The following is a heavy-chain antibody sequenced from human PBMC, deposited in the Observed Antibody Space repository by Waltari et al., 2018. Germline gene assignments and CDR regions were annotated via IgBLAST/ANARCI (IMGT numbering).Heavy chain of an antibody. CDR3: ARGGTGQQLAYYYYGMDV. D-gene: IGHD6-13*01. Sequence: QVQLVQSGAEVKKPGSSVKVSCKASGGTFSSYAISWVRQAPGQGLEWLGGIIPIFGTANYAQKFQGRVTITTDESTSTAYMELSSLRSEDTAVYYCARGGTGQQLAYYYYGMDVWGQGTTVTVSS. J-gene: IGHJ6*02. V-gene: IGHV1-69*05. CDR1: GGTFSSYA. CDR2: IIPIFGTA.